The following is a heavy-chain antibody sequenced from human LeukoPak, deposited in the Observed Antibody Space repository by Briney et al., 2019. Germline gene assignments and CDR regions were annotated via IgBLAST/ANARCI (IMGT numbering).Heavy chain of an antibody. CDR2: INHSGST. J-gene: IGHJ5*02. D-gene: IGHD6-19*01. CDR1: GGSFSGYY. V-gene: IGHV4-34*01. CDR3: ARSGTGYSSGWGGNWFDP. Sequence: SETLSLTCAVYGGSFSGYYWSWIHQPPGKGLEWIGEINHSGSTNYNPSLKSRVTISVDTSKNQFSLKLSSVTAADTAVYYCARSGTGYSSGWGGNWFDPWGQGTLVTVSS.